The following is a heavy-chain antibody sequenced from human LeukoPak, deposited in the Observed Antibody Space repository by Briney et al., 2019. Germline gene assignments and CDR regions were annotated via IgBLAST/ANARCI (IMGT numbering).Heavy chain of an antibody. CDR2: ISGSGGST. D-gene: IGHD6-13*01. CDR3: AKDQYSAAAAGTFDY. J-gene: IGHJ4*02. V-gene: IGHV3-23*01. Sequence: GGSLRLSCAASGFTFSSYAMSWVRQAPGKGLEWVSAISGSGGSTYYADSVKGRFTISRDNYKNTLYLQMNSLRAEDTAVYCCAKDQYSAAAAGTFDYWGQGTLVTVSS. CDR1: GFTFSSYA.